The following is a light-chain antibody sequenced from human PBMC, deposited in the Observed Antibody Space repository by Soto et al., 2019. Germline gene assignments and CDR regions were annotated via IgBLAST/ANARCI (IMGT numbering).Light chain of an antibody. V-gene: IGKV3-20*01. CDR3: QQFGSSPWT. J-gene: IGKJ1*01. Sequence: EIVLTQSPGTLSLSPGERATLSCRASQSVSSSYLAWYQQKPGQAPRLLIYGESSRATDIPDRFSGSGYGTVFTLTISRLEPEDFAVYYCQQFGSSPWTFGQGTKVEIK. CDR2: GES. CDR1: QSVSSSY.